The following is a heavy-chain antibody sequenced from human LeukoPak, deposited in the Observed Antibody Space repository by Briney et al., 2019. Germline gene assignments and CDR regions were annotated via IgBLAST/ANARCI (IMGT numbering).Heavy chain of an antibody. CDR2: IYYSGST. J-gene: IGHJ4*02. CDR1: GGSFSGYQ. D-gene: IGHD2/OR15-2a*01. CDR3: ARHKDETFHFDY. Sequence: SETLSLTCAVYGGSFSGYQWSWIRQPPGKGLEWIGYIYYSGSTNYNPSLKSRVTISVDTSKNQFSLKLSSVTAADTAVYYCARHKDETFHFDYWGQGTLVTVSS. V-gene: IGHV4-59*08.